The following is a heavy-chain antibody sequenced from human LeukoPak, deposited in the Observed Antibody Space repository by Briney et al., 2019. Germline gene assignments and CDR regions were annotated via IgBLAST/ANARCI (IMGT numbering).Heavy chain of an antibody. D-gene: IGHD6-13*01. CDR2: IHYSGST. CDR1: GGSITNYY. V-gene: IGHV4-59*08. CDR3: ARSAAAGTYYYYYMDV. Sequence: SETLSLTCTVSGGSITNYYWSWIRQPPGKGLEWIGYIHYSGSTKYKSSLKSRVTISVDTSKNQFSLKLSSVTAADTAVYYCARSAAAGTYYYYYMDVWGKGTTVTISS. J-gene: IGHJ6*03.